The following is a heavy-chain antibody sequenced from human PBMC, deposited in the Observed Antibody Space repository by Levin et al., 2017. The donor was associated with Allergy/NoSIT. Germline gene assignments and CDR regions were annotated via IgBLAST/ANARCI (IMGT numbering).Heavy chain of an antibody. CDR3: ARDSNWGPGKICDP. V-gene: IGHV3-7*01. D-gene: IGHD7-27*01. CDR1: GFTFNTYW. CDR2: IKEDGSEK. Sequence: GGSLRLSCAASGFTFNTYWMTWVRQAPGKGLEWVANIKEDGSEKYYVDSVKGRFTISKDNAKNSLYLQMDSLRGEDTAVYYCARDSNWGPGKICDPWGQGTLVTVSS. J-gene: IGHJ5*02.